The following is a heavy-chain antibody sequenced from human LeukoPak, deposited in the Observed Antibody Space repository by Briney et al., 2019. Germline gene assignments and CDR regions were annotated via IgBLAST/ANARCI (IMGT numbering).Heavy chain of an antibody. CDR2: INHSGST. V-gene: IGHV4-34*01. CDR3: ARGASRYSSGWYGY. D-gene: IGHD6-19*01. J-gene: IGHJ4*02. CDR1: GGSFSGYY. Sequence: SETLSLTCAVYGGSFSGYYWSWLRQPPGKGLEWIGEINHSGSTNYNPSLKSRVTISVDTSKNQFSLKLSSVTAADTAVYYCARGASRYSSGWYGYWGQGTLVTVSS.